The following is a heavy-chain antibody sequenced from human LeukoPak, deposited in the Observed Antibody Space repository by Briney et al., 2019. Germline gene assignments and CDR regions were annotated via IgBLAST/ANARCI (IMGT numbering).Heavy chain of an antibody. CDR3: AAILKDYYDSSGYYHLINYYGMDV. J-gene: IGHJ6*02. CDR2: IVVGSGNT. D-gene: IGHD3-22*01. V-gene: IGHV1-58*01. CDR1: GFTFTSSA. Sequence: GASVKVSCKASGFTFTSSAVQWVRQARGQRLEWIGWIVVGSGNTNYAQKFQERVTITRDMSTSTAYMELSSLRSEDTAVYYCAAILKDYYDSSGYYHLINYYGMDVWAKGPRSPSP.